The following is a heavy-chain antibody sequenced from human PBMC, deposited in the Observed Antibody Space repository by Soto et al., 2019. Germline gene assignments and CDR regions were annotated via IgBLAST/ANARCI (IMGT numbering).Heavy chain of an antibody. CDR1: DASVPSIGYY. Sequence: SETLSLTCDVSDASVPSIGYYWSWIRQQTGKGLEWIGCIYYSGRTYNNPSLKSRLGMSLDTSKKQFSLKMTYMTAADTAVYSCARMLSDGYDLWGQGTPVTVSS. D-gene: IGHD5-18*01. J-gene: IGHJ4*02. V-gene: IGHV4-31*02. CDR3: ARMLSDGYDL. CDR2: IYYSGRT.